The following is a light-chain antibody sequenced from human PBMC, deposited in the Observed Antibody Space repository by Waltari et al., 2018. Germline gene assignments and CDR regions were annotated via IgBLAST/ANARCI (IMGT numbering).Light chain of an antibody. CDR2: YDS. J-gene: IGLJ3*02. V-gene: IGLV3-21*04. Sequence: SYVLTQPPSVSVAPGKTARITCGGNNIGSKSVHWYQQKPGQAPVLVIDYDSDRPSGIPERCAGSNSGNTAPLTISRVEAGDEADYYCQVWDSSSDHWVFGGGTKLTVL. CDR3: QVWDSSSDHWV. CDR1: NIGSKS.